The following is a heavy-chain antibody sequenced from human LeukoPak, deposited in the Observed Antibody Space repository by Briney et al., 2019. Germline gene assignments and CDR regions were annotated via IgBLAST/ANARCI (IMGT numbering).Heavy chain of an antibody. Sequence: SETLSLTCTVSGGSISDSSHYWGWIRQPPGKGLEWIGTIYYSGSAYNPSLKSRVTVSVETSKNQFSLKLTYVTAADTAVYYCARHGSGSFYTWFDPWGQGTLVTVSS. CDR1: GGSISDSSHY. V-gene: IGHV4-39*01. D-gene: IGHD1-26*01. CDR2: IYYSGSA. CDR3: ARHGSGSFYTWFDP. J-gene: IGHJ5*02.